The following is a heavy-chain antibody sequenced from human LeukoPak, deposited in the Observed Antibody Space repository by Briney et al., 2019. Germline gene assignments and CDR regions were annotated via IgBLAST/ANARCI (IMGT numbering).Heavy chain of an antibody. Sequence: GRSLRLSCAASGFTFSSYAMHWVRQAPGKGLEWVAVISYDGSNKYYADSVKGRFTLSRHNSKNTLYLQMNSLRAEDTAVYYCARDLSLPTVTKYYYYYGMDVWGQGTTVTVSS. CDR2: ISYDGSNK. D-gene: IGHD4-17*01. V-gene: IGHV3-30*04. CDR1: GFTFSSYA. J-gene: IGHJ6*02. CDR3: ARDLSLPTVTKYYYYYGMDV.